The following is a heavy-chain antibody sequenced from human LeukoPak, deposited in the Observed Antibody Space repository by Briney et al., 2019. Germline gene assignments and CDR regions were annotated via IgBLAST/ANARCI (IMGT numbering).Heavy chain of an antibody. D-gene: IGHD6-13*01. CDR2: IIPILGIA. CDR3: ARDHGPYSSSWYGLDC. Sequence: SVKVSCKASGGTFSSYAISWVRQAPGQGLEWMGRIIPILGIANYAQKFQGRVTITADKSTSTAYMELSSLRSEDTAVYYCARDHGPYSSSWYGLDCWGQGTLVTVSS. J-gene: IGHJ4*02. CDR1: GGTFSSYA. V-gene: IGHV1-69*04.